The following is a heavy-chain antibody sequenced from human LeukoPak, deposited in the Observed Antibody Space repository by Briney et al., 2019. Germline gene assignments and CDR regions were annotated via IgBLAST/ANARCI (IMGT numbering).Heavy chain of an antibody. CDR2: INHSGST. J-gene: IGHJ6*03. Sequence: SETLSLTCAVSGGSFSGYYRSRIRQPPGKGLEWIGEINHSGSTNYNPSLKSRVTISVDTSKNQFSLKLSSVTAADTAVYYCARRRTSGFLTREYYMDVWGKGTTVTISS. D-gene: IGHD6-6*01. V-gene: IGHV4-34*01. CDR1: GGSFSGYY. CDR3: ARRRTSGFLTREYYMDV.